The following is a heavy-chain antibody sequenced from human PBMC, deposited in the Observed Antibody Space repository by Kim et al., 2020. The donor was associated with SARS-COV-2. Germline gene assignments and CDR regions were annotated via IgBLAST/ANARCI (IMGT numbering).Heavy chain of an antibody. CDR3: ASTGSGDGDY. J-gene: IGHJ4*02. D-gene: IGHD3-10*01. V-gene: IGHV4-59*01. CDR2: ST. Sequence: STNCNPALESRVTISVDTSKNQFSLKLSSVTAADTAVYYCASTGSGDGDYWGQGTLVAVSS.